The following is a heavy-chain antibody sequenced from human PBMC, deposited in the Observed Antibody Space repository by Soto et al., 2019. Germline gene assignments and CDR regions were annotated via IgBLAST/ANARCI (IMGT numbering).Heavy chain of an antibody. Sequence: EVQLLESGGGLVQPGGSLRLSCAASGFTFSNYAISWVRQAPGKGLEWVSGISGTGGTTYYADSVKGRFTISRDNSNKTLYLQINSLRAEDTAVYYCASGGTGTYYYDSSGYLHSDAEYFQHWGQGTLVTVSS. CDR2: ISGTGGTT. V-gene: IGHV3-23*01. D-gene: IGHD3-22*01. J-gene: IGHJ1*01. CDR3: ASGGTGTYYYDSSGYLHSDAEYFQH. CDR1: GFTFSNYA.